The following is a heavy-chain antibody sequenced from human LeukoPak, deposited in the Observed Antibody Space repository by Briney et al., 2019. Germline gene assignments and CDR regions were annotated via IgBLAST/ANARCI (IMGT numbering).Heavy chain of an antibody. CDR1: GFNFSNYF. V-gene: IGHV3-30-3*01. Sequence: GGSLRLSCAASGFNFSNYFMHWVRQAPGKGLEWVADIASDGSHTFYVESVKGRFTISRDNSKNTLYLQRNSLGPEDTAVYFCARERQDTVIHSGAFDIWGQGTMVTVSS. J-gene: IGHJ3*02. CDR3: ARERQDTVIHSGAFDI. D-gene: IGHD2-21*02. CDR2: IASDGSHT.